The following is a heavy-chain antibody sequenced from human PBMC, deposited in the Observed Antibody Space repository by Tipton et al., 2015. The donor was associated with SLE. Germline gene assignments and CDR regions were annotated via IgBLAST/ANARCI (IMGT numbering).Heavy chain of an antibody. CDR2: IYTSGST. J-gene: IGHJ4*02. CDR1: GGSISSAGSYY. D-gene: IGHD3-16*01. V-gene: IGHV4-61*09. CDR3: AGMEGMVTYGGLAGV. Sequence: TLSLTCSVSGGSISSAGSYYWTWIRLPAGKGLEWIGHIYTSGSTKYNPSLQSRVSISKDTSKNQFSLKRTSVTAADTAVYYCAGMEGMVTYGGLAGVWGQGTVVTVSS.